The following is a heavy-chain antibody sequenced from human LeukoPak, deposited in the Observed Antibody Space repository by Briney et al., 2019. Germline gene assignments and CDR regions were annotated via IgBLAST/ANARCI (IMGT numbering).Heavy chain of an antibody. V-gene: IGHV1-24*01. CDR2: FDPEDGET. D-gene: IGHD2-2*01. Sequence: ASVKVSCKVSGYTLTELSMHWVRQAPGKGLEWMGGFDPEDGETIYAQKFQGRVTMTEDTSTDTAYMELSSLRSEDTAVYYCTRSDIVVVPAAMAYYYMDVWGRGTTVTVSS. CDR3: TRSDIVVVPAAMAYYYMDV. J-gene: IGHJ6*03. CDR1: GYTLTELS.